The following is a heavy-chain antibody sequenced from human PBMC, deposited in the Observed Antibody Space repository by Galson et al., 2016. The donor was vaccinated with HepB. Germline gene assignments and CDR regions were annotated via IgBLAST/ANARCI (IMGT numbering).Heavy chain of an antibody. CDR3: ARSPVWFGQLGGYFDL. CDR2: IYPADFDV. D-gene: IGHD3-10*01. V-gene: IGHV5-51*01. J-gene: IGHJ4*02. CDR1: GYNKFVTDW. Sequence: QSGAEVKKPGESLKISCQVSGYNKFVTDWIGWVRQMPGKGLELMGIIYPADFDVKYGPSFQGQVTISADRSINTAYLQWTSLKASDTAMYYCARSPVWFGQLGGYFDLWGQGTLVTVCS.